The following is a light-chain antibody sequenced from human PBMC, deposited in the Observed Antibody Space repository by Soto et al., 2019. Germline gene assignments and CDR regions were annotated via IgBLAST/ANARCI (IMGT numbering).Light chain of an antibody. V-gene: IGKV3-20*01. J-gene: IGKJ2*01. CDR3: HQYCSSEYT. Sequence: EIVLTQSPGTLSLSPGERATLSCRASQSVSSSYLAWYQQKPGQAPRLLIYGASSRATGIPDRFSGSGSGTDLTLTISILEPEDFAVYYCHQYCSSEYTFCQATKLEIK. CDR2: GAS. CDR1: QSVSSSY.